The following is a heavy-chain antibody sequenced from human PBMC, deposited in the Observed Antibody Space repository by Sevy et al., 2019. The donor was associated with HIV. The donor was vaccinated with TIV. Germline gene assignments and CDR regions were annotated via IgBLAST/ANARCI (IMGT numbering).Heavy chain of an antibody. CDR2: ISAYNGDT. CDR1: GYTFSRYA. J-gene: IGHJ5*02. CDR3: ARLTRYSPYWFDP. V-gene: IGHV1-18*04. Sequence: ASVKVSCKASGYTFSRYAITWVRQAPGQGLEWMGWISAYNGDTNYAQKIQGRVTMTTDTSTSTAYMELTSLRSDDTAMYFCARLTRYSPYWFDPWGQGTLVTVSP. D-gene: IGHD6-13*01.